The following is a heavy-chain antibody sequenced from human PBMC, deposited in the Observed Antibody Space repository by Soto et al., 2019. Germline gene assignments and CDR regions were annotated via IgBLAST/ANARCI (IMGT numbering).Heavy chain of an antibody. J-gene: IGHJ4*02. D-gene: IGHD3-9*01. CDR2: ISAYNGNT. CDR3: ARVVVSLERYFDWYCFDY. Sequence: ASLKVSCKASGYTFTSYGISWVRQAPGQGLEWMGWISAYNGNTNYAQKLQGRVTMTTDTSTSTAYMELRSLRSDDTAVYYCARVVVSLERYFDWYCFDYWGQGTLVTVSS. V-gene: IGHV1-18*01. CDR1: GYTFTSYG.